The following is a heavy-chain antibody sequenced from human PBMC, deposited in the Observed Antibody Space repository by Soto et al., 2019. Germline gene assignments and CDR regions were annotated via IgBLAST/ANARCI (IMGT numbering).Heavy chain of an antibody. CDR1: GGSISSYY. CDR2: IYYSGST. J-gene: IGHJ4*02. D-gene: IGHD5-18*01. CDR3: ARHGGGGQLYYFDY. V-gene: IGHV4-59*08. Sequence: PSETLSLTCTVSGGSISSYYWSWIRQPPGKGLEWIGYIYYSGSTNYSPSIKSRVTISVDTSKNQFSMKLSSVTAADTAVYYCARHGGGGQLYYFDYWGQGTLVTVSS.